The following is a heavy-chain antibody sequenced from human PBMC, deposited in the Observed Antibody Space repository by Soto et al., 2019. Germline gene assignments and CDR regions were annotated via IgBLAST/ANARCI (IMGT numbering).Heavy chain of an antibody. Sequence: QVQLRESGPGLVKPSGTLSLTCAVSGGSISSNNWWCWVRQTPGKGREGIGEMFHSGISNYNPSLTSRVTISIDTSTNQFSLKLSSVPAADTAVYYCARAPRLSPWAVKDGLDIWGQGTMVTVST. J-gene: IGHJ3*02. D-gene: IGHD3-16*01. V-gene: IGHV4-4*02. CDR3: ARAPRLSPWAVKDGLDI. CDR1: GGSISSNNW. CDR2: MFHSGIS.